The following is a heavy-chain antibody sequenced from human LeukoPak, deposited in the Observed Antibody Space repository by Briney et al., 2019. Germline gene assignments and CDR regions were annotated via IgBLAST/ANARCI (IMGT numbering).Heavy chain of an antibody. CDR2: INHSGST. Sequence: SETLSLTCAVYGGSFSGYYWSWIRQPPGKGLEWIGEINHSGSTNYNPSLKSRVTISVDTSKNQFSLKLSSVTAADTAVYYCARGSGSSWSDAFDILGQGKMVNVSS. CDR1: GGSFSGYY. CDR3: ARGSGSSWSDAFDI. J-gene: IGHJ3*02. V-gene: IGHV4-34*01. D-gene: IGHD6-13*01.